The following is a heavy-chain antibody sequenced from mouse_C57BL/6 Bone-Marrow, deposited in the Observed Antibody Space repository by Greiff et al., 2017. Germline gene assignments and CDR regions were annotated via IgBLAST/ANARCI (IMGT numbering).Heavy chain of an antibody. Sequence: EVQLVESGPVLVKPGASVKMSCKASGYTFTDYYMNWVKQSPGKSLEWIGVINPYNGGTSYNQKFKGKATLTVDKSSSTAYMELNSLTSEDSAVYYCARGGYYGNFDYWGQGTTLTVSS. CDR1: GYTFTDYY. CDR2: INPYNGGT. CDR3: ARGGYYGNFDY. J-gene: IGHJ2*01. V-gene: IGHV1-19*01. D-gene: IGHD2-1*01.